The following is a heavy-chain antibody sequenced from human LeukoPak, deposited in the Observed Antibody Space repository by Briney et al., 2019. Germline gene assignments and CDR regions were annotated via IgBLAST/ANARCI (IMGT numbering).Heavy chain of an antibody. V-gene: IGHV5-51*01. CDR2: IFPADSDT. D-gene: IGHD3-16*01. Sequence: PGESLKISCKGSGYIFSNYWIGWVRQMPGKGLEWMGIIFPADSDTRYNPSFQDQVTISADKSISTAYLQWSSLKASDTAMYYCARSLTPVSYWGQGTLVTVSS. J-gene: IGHJ4*02. CDR1: GYIFSNYW. CDR3: ARSLTPVSY.